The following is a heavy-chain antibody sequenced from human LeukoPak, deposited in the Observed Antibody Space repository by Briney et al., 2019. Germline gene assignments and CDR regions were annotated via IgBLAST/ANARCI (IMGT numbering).Heavy chain of an antibody. V-gene: IGHV3-21*01. CDR1: GFTFSSYW. D-gene: IGHD1-1*01. CDR2: ISSSSSYI. CDR3: ARSTSPSTTYYFDY. J-gene: IGHJ4*02. Sequence: GGSLRLSCAASGFTFSSYWMSWVRQAPGKGLEWVSSISSSSSYIYYADSVKGRFTISRDNAKNSLYLQMNSLRAEDTAVYYCARSTSPSTTYYFDYWGQGTLVTVSS.